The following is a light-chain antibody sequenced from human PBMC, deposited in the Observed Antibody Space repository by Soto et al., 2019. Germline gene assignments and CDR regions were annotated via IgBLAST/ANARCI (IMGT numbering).Light chain of an antibody. CDR1: CSDVGGYNY. J-gene: IGLJ1*01. V-gene: IGLV2-14*01. CDR2: EVS. Sequence: QSALTQPASVSGSPGQSITISCTGTCSDVGGYNYVSWYQQHPGKAPKPMIYEVSNRPSGVSNRFSGSKSGNTASLTISGLQAEDEADYYCSSYTSSSTYVFGTGTKVTVL. CDR3: SSYTSSSTYV.